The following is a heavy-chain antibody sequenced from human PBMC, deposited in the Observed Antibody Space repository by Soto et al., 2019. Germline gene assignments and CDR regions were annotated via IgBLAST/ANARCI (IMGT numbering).Heavy chain of an antibody. CDR3: AKPPHTAMALYYFDY. J-gene: IGHJ4*02. D-gene: IGHD5-18*01. V-gene: IGHV3-30*18. Sequence: PGGSLRLSCAASGFTFSSYGMHWVRQAPGKGLEWVAVISYDGSNKYYADSVKGRFTISRDNSKNTLYLQMNSLRAEDTAVYYCAKPPHTAMALYYFDYWGQGTLVTVSS. CDR2: ISYDGSNK. CDR1: GFTFSSYG.